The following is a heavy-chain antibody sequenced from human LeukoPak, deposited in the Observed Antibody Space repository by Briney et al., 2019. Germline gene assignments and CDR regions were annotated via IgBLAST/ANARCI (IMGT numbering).Heavy chain of an antibody. CDR3: ARRKGSHYSLDI. V-gene: IGHV4-59*08. CDR1: GASLSSYY. Sequence: KPSETLSLTCTVSGASLSSYYWSWIRLPPGKGLEWIGSIYYSGVTNFNPSLKRRIAMSVDTSRNLFSLKLSSVTAADTAVYFCARRKGSHYSLDIWGQGTTVTVSS. D-gene: IGHD2-15*01. CDR2: IYYSGVT. J-gene: IGHJ6*02.